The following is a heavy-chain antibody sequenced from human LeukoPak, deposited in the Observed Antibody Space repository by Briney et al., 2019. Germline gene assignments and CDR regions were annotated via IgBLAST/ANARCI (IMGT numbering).Heavy chain of an antibody. J-gene: IGHJ4*02. CDR3: TQVADDY. CDR1: GFTFGDYA. D-gene: IGHD2-15*01. V-gene: IGHV3-49*04. Sequence: GGSLRLPCTASGFTFGDYAMSWVRQAPGKGLEWVGFIRSKAYGGTTEYAASVKGRFTISRDDSKSIAYLQMNSLKTEDTAVYYCTQVADDYWGQGTLVTVSS. CDR2: IRSKAYGGTT.